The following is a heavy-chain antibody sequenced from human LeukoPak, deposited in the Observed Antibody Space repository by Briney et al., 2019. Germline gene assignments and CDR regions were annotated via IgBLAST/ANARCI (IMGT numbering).Heavy chain of an antibody. CDR3: ARGAYGDY. CDR1: GGSISSSSYY. CDR2: IYYSGST. J-gene: IGHJ4*02. V-gene: IGHV4-39*07. Sequence: PSETLSLTCTVSGGSISSSSYYWGWIRQPPGKGLEWIGSIYYSGSTYYNPSLKSRVTISVDTSKNQFSLKLSSVTAADTAVYYCARGAYGDYWGQGTLVTVSS. D-gene: IGHD4-17*01.